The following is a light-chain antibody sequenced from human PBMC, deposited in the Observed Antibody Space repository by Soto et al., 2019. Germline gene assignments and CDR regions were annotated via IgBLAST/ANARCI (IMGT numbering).Light chain of an antibody. V-gene: IGLV1-44*01. Sequence: QSALTQPPSASGTPGQRVTISCSGSSSNIGSRTVNWYQQLPGTAPKLLISSNNQRPSGVPDRFSGSKSGTSASLAISGLQSEDEADYYRAAWDGSLNVHVFGTGTKVTVL. CDR1: SSNIGSRT. CDR3: AAWDGSLNVHV. CDR2: SNN. J-gene: IGLJ1*01.